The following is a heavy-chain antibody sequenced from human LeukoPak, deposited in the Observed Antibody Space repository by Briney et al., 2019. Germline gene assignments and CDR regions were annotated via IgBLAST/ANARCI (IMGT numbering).Heavy chain of an antibody. CDR2: IYSGGST. V-gene: IGHV3-53*01. J-gene: IGHJ3*02. Sequence: GGSLRLSCAASGFTVSSNYMSWVRQAPGKGLEWVSVIYSGGSTYYADSVKGRFTISRDNSKNTLYLQMNSLRAEDTAVYCCARARIVGATRAFDIWGQGTMVTVSS. CDR3: ARARIVGATRAFDI. CDR1: GFTVSSNY. D-gene: IGHD1-26*01.